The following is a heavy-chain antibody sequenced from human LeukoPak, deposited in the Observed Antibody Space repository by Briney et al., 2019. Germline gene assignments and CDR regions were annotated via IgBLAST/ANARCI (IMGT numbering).Heavy chain of an antibody. V-gene: IGHV1-2*02. J-gene: IGHJ4*02. D-gene: IGHD6-19*01. CDR1: GYTFTGYY. CDR3: ARDLEGGYSSGWYFGY. CDR2: INPNSGGT. Sequence: ASVKVSCKASGYTFTGYYMHWVRQAPGQGLEWMGWINPNSGGTNYAQKFQGRVTMTRDTSIGTAYMELSRLRSDDTAVYYCARDLEGGYSSGWYFGYWGQGTLVTVSS.